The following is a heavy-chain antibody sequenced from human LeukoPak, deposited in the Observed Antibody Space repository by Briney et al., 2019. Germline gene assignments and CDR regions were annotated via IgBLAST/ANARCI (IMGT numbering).Heavy chain of an antibody. D-gene: IGHD3-22*01. CDR2: IKRETDGGTI. CDR1: GFTLNNAW. J-gene: IGHJ1*01. CDR3: TTDRYYDNSELQFQH. Sequence: GGSLRLSCAASGFTLNNAWMSWVRQAPGKGLEWLGRIKRETDGGTIDYAAPVRGRFTISRDDSRNTLYLQMDSLKIEDTAVYYCTTDRYYDNSELQFQHWGQGTLVTVSS. V-gene: IGHV3-15*01.